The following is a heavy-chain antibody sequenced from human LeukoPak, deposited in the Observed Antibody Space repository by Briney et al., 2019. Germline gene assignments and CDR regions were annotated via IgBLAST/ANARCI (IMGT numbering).Heavy chain of an antibody. V-gene: IGHV3-30*02. CDR3: ARAPRGYSSDFDY. D-gene: IGHD5-18*01. J-gene: IGHJ4*02. Sequence: GGSLRLSCAASGFAASGFTFSTFGMHWVRQAPGKGLEWVAFIRYDGSNKYYADSVKGRLTISRDNAKNSLYLQMNSLRAEDTAVYYCARAPRGYSSDFDYWGQGTLVTVSS. CDR1: GFTFSTFG. CDR2: IRYDGSNK.